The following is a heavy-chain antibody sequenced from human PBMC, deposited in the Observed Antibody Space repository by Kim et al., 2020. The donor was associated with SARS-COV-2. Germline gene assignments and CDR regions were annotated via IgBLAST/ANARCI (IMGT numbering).Heavy chain of an antibody. Sequence: GGSLRLSCAASGFTFGDYAMHWVRQAPGKGLEWVSGISWNSGSIGYADSVKGRFTISRDNAKNSLYLQMNSLRAEDTALYYCASDLEADFWSGYAVDYWGQGTLVTLSS. CDR3: ASDLEADFWSGYAVDY. CDR1: GFTFGDYA. V-gene: IGHV3-9*01. CDR2: ISWNSGSI. D-gene: IGHD3-3*01. J-gene: IGHJ4*02.